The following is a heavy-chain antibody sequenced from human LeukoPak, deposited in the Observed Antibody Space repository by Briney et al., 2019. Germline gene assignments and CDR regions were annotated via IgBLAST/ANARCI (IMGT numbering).Heavy chain of an antibody. Sequence: GGSLRLSCVASGFAFSSYAMNWVRQAPGKGLEWVSAISGSGGRIYYGASVKGRFTISRDNSKNTLNLQMNSLRAEDTAVYYCATSKYSGSYWGQGTLVTVSS. CDR1: GFAFSSYA. CDR2: ISGSGGRI. CDR3: ATSKYSGSY. V-gene: IGHV3-23*01. D-gene: IGHD1-26*01. J-gene: IGHJ4*02.